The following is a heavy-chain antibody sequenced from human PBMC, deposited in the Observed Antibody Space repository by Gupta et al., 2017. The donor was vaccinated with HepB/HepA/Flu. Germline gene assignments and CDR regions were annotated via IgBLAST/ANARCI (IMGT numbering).Heavy chain of an antibody. CDR2: IRSKAYGGTT. J-gene: IGHJ6*03. CDR1: GFTFGDYA. D-gene: IGHD4-11*01. V-gene: IGHV3-49*05. Sequence: EVQLVESGGGLVKPGRSLRLSCTASGFTFGDYAMSWFRQAPGKGLEWVGFIRSKAYGGTTEYAASVKGRFTISRDDSKSIAYLQMNSLKTEDTAVYYCTRDGTTVTTTYYYYYMDVWGKGTTVTVSS. CDR3: TRDGTTVTTTYYYYYMDV.